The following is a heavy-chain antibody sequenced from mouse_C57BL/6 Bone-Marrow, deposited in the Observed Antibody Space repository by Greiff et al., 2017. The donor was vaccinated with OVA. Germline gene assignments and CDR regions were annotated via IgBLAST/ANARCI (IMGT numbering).Heavy chain of an antibody. CDR3: ARCGYYFDY. D-gene: IGHD1-1*02. Sequence: QVQLQQPGAELVKPGASVKMSCKASGYTFTSYWITWVKQRPGQGLEWIGDIYPGSGSTNYNEKFKSKATLTADKSSSTAYMQLSSLTSEDSAVYYCARCGYYFDYWGQGTTLTVSS. CDR1: GYTFTSYW. CDR2: IYPGSGST. V-gene: IGHV1-55*01. J-gene: IGHJ2*01.